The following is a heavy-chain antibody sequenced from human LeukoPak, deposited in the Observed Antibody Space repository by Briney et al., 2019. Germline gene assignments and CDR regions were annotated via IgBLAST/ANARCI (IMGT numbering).Heavy chain of an antibody. Sequence: ASVKVSCKASGYTFARYYMHWVRQAPGQGLEWMGIINPRGGSTTYAQKFQGRVTMTRDTSTSTVYMELSSLRSEDTAVYYCARDSTPTYYSGTYYFEYWGQGTLVTVSS. CDR3: ARDSTPTYYSGTYYFEY. CDR1: GYTFARYY. D-gene: IGHD1-26*01. J-gene: IGHJ4*02. CDR2: INPRGGST. V-gene: IGHV1-46*01.